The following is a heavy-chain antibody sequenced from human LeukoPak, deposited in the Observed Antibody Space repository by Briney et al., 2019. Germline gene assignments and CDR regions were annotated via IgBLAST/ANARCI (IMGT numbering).Heavy chain of an antibody. Sequence: SETLSLTCAVYGGSFSGYYWSWIRQPPGKGLEWIGEINHSGSTNYNPSLKSRVTISVDTSKNQFSLKLSSVTAADTAVYFCARGQKGRYYDSSGYQRAFDIWGQGTMVTVSS. J-gene: IGHJ3*02. CDR1: GGSFSGYY. CDR2: INHSGST. V-gene: IGHV4-34*01. D-gene: IGHD3-22*01. CDR3: ARGQKGRYYDSSGYQRAFDI.